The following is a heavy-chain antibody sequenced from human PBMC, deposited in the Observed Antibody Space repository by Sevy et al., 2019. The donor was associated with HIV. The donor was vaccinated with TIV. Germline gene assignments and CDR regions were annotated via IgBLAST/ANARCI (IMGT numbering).Heavy chain of an antibody. CDR2: IYYSGRT. CDR1: GDSISGYY. Sequence: SETLSPTCTVSGDSISGYYWSWIRQPPGKGLEWIGYIYYSGRTNYNPSLKSRVTISEDTSKNQLSLKLSSVTAADTAVYYCARGAPYYYYGMDVWGQGTTVTVSS. J-gene: IGHJ6*02. V-gene: IGHV4-59*01. CDR3: ARGAPYYYYGMDV.